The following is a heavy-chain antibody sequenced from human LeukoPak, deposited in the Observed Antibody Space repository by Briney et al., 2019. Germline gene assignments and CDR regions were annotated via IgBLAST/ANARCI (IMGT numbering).Heavy chain of an antibody. Sequence: GGSLRLSCAASGFTFSSYAMSWVRQAPGKGLEWVSAISGSGGSTYYADSVKGRFTISRDNSKNTLYPQMNSLRAEDTAVYYCAKDHGVRGFYDAFDIWGQGTMVTVSS. V-gene: IGHV3-23*01. CDR1: GFTFSSYA. J-gene: IGHJ3*02. CDR2: ISGSGGST. D-gene: IGHD3-10*01. CDR3: AKDHGVRGFYDAFDI.